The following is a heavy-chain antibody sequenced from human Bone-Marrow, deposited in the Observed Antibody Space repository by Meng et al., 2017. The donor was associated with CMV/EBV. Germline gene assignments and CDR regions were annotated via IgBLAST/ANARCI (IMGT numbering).Heavy chain of an antibody. CDR3: ARRRGDVKWFDP. CDR1: GYSFTSYW. D-gene: IGHD3-10*01. J-gene: IGHJ5*02. Sequence: GGSLRLSCKGSGYSFTSYWIAWVRQMPGKGLEWMGIIYPGDSDATYSPSFQGQVTISVDKSISTAYLQWSSLKASDTAMYFCARRRGDVKWFDPWGQGTTVTVSS. V-gene: IGHV5-51*01. CDR2: IYPGDSDA.